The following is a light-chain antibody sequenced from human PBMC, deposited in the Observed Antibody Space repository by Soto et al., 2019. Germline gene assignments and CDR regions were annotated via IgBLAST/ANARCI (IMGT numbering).Light chain of an antibody. Sequence: QSLLSPPPSSSGSPGQSVAISCTGTSSDVGGYNYVSWYKQHPGKAPKLMIYEVNKRPSGVPDRFSGSKSGNTASLTVSGLQTEDEANYYCSSYAGSRNVFGTGTKVTVL. CDR1: SSDVGGYNY. CDR2: EVN. J-gene: IGLJ1*01. CDR3: SSYAGSRNV. V-gene: IGLV2-8*01.